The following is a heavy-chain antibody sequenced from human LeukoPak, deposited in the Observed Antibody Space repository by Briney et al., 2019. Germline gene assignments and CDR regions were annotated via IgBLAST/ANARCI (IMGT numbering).Heavy chain of an antibody. D-gene: IGHD4-23*01. CDR1: GGSISTYY. CDR3: AGGGNALDY. J-gene: IGHJ4*02. CDR2: FYYTGST. Sequence: SETLSLTCTVSGGSISTYYWSWIRQPPGKGLDWIGSFYYTGSTNYNPSLRSRVTISLDTSKNQISLRLSSVTAADTAVYYCAGGGNALDYWGQGTLVTVSS. V-gene: IGHV4-59*01.